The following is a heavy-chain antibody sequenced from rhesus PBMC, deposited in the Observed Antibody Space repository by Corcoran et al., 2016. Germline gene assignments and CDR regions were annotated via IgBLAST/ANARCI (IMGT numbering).Heavy chain of an antibody. CDR2: IPDSPVTT. CDR3: ARHLGSSYGWRFDV. CDR1: GGSISSSNW. Sequence: QVQLQESGPAVVKPSETLSLTCAVSGGSISSSNWWDWIRQSPGKGLEGSGGIPDSPVTTVYTPSLRGRVTLSIDPSQNQFSLKLSSVTAADTAVYFCARHLGSSYGWRFDVWGAGVLVTVSS. J-gene: IGHJ5-1*01. V-gene: IGHV4-93*02. D-gene: IGHD6-43*01.